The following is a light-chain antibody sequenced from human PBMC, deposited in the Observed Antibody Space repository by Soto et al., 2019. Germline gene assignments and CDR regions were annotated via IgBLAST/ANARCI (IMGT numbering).Light chain of an antibody. J-gene: IGKJ3*01. CDR2: WAS. V-gene: IGKV4-1*01. CDR1: QSVLYSSNNKNY. Sequence: DIVMTQSPDSLAVSLGERATINCKSSQSVLYSSNNKNYLAWYQQKPGQPPKLLIYWASTRESGVPDRISGSGSGTDFTLTISSLQAEDVAVYYCQQYYSIPITFGPGTKVDIK. CDR3: QQYYSIPIT.